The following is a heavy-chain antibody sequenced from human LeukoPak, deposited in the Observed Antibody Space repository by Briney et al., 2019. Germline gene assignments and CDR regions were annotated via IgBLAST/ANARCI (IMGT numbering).Heavy chain of an antibody. D-gene: IGHD2-21*01. Sequence: GGSLRLSCAASGFTFSSYEMNWVRQAPGKGLEWVAVISYDGSNKYYADSVKGRFTISRDNSKNTLYLQMNSLRAEDTAVYYCARGRLWLFGYWGQGTLVTVSS. V-gene: IGHV3-30-3*01. CDR3: ARGRLWLFGY. CDR1: GFTFSSYE. J-gene: IGHJ4*02. CDR2: ISYDGSNK.